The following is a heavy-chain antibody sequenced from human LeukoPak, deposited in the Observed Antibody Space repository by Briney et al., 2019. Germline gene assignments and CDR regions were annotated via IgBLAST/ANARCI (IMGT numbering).Heavy chain of an antibody. J-gene: IGHJ6*02. CDR2: IKQDGSEK. CDR3: ARVRPDTIFGVVRYYYYYGMDV. Sequence: GGSLRLSCAASGFTFSSYWMSWVRQAPGKGLEWVANIKQDGSEKHYVDSVKGRFTISRDNAKNSLYLQMNSLRAEDTAVYYCARVRPDTIFGVVRYYYYYGMDVWGQGTTVTVSS. D-gene: IGHD3-3*01. CDR1: GFTFSSYW. V-gene: IGHV3-7*05.